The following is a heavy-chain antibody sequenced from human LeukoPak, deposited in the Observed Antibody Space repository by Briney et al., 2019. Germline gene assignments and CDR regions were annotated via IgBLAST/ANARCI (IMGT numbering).Heavy chain of an antibody. CDR2: IIPIFGTA. CDR3: ARDSAARLRFLEWRDAFDI. D-gene: IGHD3-3*01. Sequence: ASVKVSCKASGGTFSSYAISWVRQAPGQGLEWMGGIIPIFGTANYAQKFQGRVTITADESTSTAYMELSSLRSEDMAVYYCARDSAARLRFLEWRDAFDIWGQGTMVTVSS. CDR1: GGTFSSYA. J-gene: IGHJ3*02. V-gene: IGHV1-69*13.